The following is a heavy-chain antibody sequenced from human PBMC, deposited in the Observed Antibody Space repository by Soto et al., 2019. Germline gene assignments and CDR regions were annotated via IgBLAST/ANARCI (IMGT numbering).Heavy chain of an antibody. V-gene: IGHV3-74*01. CDR3: ARKLVILYAFDI. J-gene: IGHJ3*02. CDR2: INSDGSST. CDR1: GFTFSSYW. Sequence: LRFSCAASGFTFSSYWMHWVRQAPGKGLVWVSRINSDGSSTSYADSVKGRFTISRDNAKNTLYLQMNSLRAEDTAVYYCARKLVILYAFDIWGQGTMVTVSS. D-gene: IGHD2-21*01.